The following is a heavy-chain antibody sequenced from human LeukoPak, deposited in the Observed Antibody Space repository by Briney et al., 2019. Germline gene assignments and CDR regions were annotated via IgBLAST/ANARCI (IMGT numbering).Heavy chain of an antibody. V-gene: IGHV3-30*02. CDR3: AKDDEQHLRRFDP. Sequence: GGSLRLSCAASGFTFSSYGMHWVRQAPGKGLEWVAFIRYDGSNKYYADSVKGRFTISRDNSKNTLYLQMNSLRAEDTAVYYCAKDDEQHLRRFDPWGQGTLVTVSS. CDR1: GFTFSSYG. J-gene: IGHJ5*02. CDR2: IRYDGSNK. D-gene: IGHD6-13*01.